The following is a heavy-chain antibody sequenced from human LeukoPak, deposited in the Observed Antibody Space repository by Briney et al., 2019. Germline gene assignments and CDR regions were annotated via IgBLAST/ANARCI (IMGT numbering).Heavy chain of an antibody. J-gene: IGHJ4*02. Sequence: GGSLRVSCAASGFTVSSNFMTWVRQAPGKGLEWVSVLYSGGSAYYADSVKGRFTISRDNSKNTLYLQMNSLRTEDTAVYYCASHYDFWSGYYPPFDYWGQGTLVTVSS. CDR2: LYSGGSA. CDR1: GFTVSSNF. V-gene: IGHV3-53*01. CDR3: ASHYDFWSGYYPPFDY. D-gene: IGHD3-3*01.